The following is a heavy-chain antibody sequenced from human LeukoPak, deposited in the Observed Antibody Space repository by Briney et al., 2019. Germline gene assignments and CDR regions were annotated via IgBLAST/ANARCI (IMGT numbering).Heavy chain of an antibody. CDR2: FDPEDGET. J-gene: IGHJ4*02. CDR1: GYTLTELS. D-gene: IGHD2-2*01. CDR3: ATWEMDYQLLSYYFDY. V-gene: IGHV1-24*01. Sequence: ASVKVSCKVSGYTLTELSMHWVRQAPGKGLEWMGGFDPEDGETIYAQKFQGRVTMTEDTSTDTAYMELSSLRSEDTAVYYCATWEMDYQLLSYYFDYWGQGTLVTVSS.